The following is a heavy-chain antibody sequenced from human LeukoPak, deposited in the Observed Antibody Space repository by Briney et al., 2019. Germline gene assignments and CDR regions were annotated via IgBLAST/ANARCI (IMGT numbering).Heavy chain of an antibody. CDR3: ARGVNSGYFDY. J-gene: IGHJ4*02. CDR2: IYYSGST. Sequence: PSETLSLTCTVSGGFISSFYWTWIRQPPGKGLEWLGYIYYSGSTNYNPSLKSRAPISVDTSKNQFSLKLTSVTAADTAVYYCARGVNSGYFDYCGQGTLVTVSS. D-gene: IGHD1-26*01. CDR1: GGFISSFY. V-gene: IGHV4-59*01.